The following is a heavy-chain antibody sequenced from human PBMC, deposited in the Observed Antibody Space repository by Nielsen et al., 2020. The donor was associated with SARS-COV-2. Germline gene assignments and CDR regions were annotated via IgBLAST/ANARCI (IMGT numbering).Heavy chain of an antibody. CDR3: ARQFGSGSYYGRYYYGMDV. V-gene: IGHV5-51*01. J-gene: IGHJ6*02. Sequence: VRQMPGKGLEWMASIYPSDSDARYSPSFQGQVTISADKSISTAYLQWSSLKASDTAMYYCARQFGSGSYYGRYYYGMDVWGQGTTVTVSS. D-gene: IGHD1-26*01. CDR2: IYPSDSDA.